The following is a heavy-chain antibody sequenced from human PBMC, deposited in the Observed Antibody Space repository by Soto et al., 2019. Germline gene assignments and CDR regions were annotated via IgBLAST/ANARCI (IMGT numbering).Heavy chain of an antibody. J-gene: IGHJ4*02. CDR1: GRSITCGDYY. Sequence: QVQLQESGPGLVKPSQTLSLTCSVSGRSITCGDYYWTCIRQPPGKGLEWVGYTYCNGNTYYNPSLRSRATFSLDTSKNQFFLRVSSVTAADTAVYYCAWTYSGYHPNYWGQGTLVTVSS. CDR2: TYCNGNT. D-gene: IGHD5-12*01. CDR3: AWTYSGYHPNY. V-gene: IGHV4-30-4*01.